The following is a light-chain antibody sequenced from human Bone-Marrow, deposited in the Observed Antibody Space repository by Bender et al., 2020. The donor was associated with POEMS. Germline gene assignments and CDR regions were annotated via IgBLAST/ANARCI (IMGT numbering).Light chain of an antibody. CDR3: SSYTTTNTRYV. CDR2: AVS. CDR1: SSDVGGYNF. V-gene: IGLV2-14*03. Sequence: QSALTQPASVSGSPGQSITISCTGTSSDVGGYNFVSWYQQHPGKAPKLMIYAVSNRASGISDRFSASKSGNTASLTISGLQAEDETDYYCSSYTTTNTRYVFGGGTKVTVL. J-gene: IGLJ1*01.